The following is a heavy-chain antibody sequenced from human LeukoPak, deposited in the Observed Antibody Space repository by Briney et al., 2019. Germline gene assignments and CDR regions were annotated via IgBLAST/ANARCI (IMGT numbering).Heavy chain of an antibody. CDR1: GYTFTSYD. V-gene: IGHV1-8*01. D-gene: IGHD6-19*01. CDR3: ARRVAVALGDAFDI. J-gene: IGHJ3*02. CDR2: MNPNSGNT. Sequence: ASVKVSCKASGYTFTSYDINWVRQATGQGLEWMGWMNPNSGNTGYAQKFQGRVTMTRNTSISTAYMELSSLRSEDTAVYYCARRVAVALGDAFDIWGQGTMVTVSS.